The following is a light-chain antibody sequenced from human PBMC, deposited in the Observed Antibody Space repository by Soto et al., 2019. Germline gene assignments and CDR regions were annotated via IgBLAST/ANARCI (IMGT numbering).Light chain of an antibody. V-gene: IGLV1-40*01. Sequence: QSVLTQPPSVSGAPGQRVTISCTGSSSNIGAGYDVHWYQQLPGTAPKLLIYGNSNRPSGVPDRFSGSKSGTSASLAITGLQVEEEADYYGQSYNSSLSGYVFGTGTKVTVL. CDR3: QSYNSSLSGYV. CDR1: SSNIGAGYD. J-gene: IGLJ1*01. CDR2: GNS.